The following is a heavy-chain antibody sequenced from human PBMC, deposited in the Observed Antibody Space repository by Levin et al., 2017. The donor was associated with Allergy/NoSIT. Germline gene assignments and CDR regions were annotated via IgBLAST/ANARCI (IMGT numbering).Heavy chain of an antibody. J-gene: IGHJ4*02. CDR2: INPSGGST. CDR3: ARGINWNDIYFDY. CDR1: GYTFTSYY. D-gene: IGHD1-1*01. V-gene: IGHV1-46*01. Sequence: SGESLKISCKASGYTFTSYYMHWVRQAPGQGLEWMGVINPSGGSTSYAQKFQGRVTMTRDTSTGTVYMELSSLRSEDTAVYYCARGINWNDIYFDYWGQGTLVTVSS.